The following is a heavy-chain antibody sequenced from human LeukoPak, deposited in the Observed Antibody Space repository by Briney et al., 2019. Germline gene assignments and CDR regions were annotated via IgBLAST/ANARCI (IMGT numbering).Heavy chain of an antibody. CDR2: ISSGSSAI. J-gene: IGHJ4*02. CDR1: GFTFSASN. V-gene: IGHV3-48*02. Sequence: GGSRRLSCAASGFTFSASNMNWVRQAPEKGLEWVSSISSGSSAIYYADSVRGRFTISRDNAKKSLYLQMNSLRDEDTAVYYCARGDGWFGELSNFDYWGQGTLVTVSS. CDR3: ARGDGWFGELSNFDY. D-gene: IGHD3-10*01.